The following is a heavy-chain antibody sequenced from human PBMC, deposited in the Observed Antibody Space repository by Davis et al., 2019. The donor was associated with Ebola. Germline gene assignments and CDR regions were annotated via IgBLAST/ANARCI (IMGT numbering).Heavy chain of an antibody. D-gene: IGHD7-27*01. Sequence: GESLKISCAASGFTFSSYSMNWVRQAPGKGLEWVSSISSSSSYIYYADSVKGRFTISRDNARNSLYLQMNSLRVEDTAVYYCARANWGSVDYWGQGTLVTVSS. CDR2: ISSSSSYI. CDR3: ARANWGSVDY. V-gene: IGHV3-21*01. J-gene: IGHJ4*02. CDR1: GFTFSSYS.